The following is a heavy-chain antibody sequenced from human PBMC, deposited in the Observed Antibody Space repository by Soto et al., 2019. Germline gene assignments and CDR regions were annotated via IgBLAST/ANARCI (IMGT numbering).Heavy chain of an antibody. CDR1: GFTFSSHW. CDR2: INPDGGAK. Sequence: EVQLVEAGGGVGQPGGSLRLSCAASGFTFSSHWMTCVRQAPGKGLEWGANINPDGGAKYYVESVKGRFTISRDNAKNSLSRQLDSLIADDTALYYCARLCGCGGCCGEIDYWGQETLVTVSS. V-gene: IGHV3-7*01. D-gene: IGHD2-15*01. CDR3: ARLCGCGGCCGEIDY. J-gene: IGHJ4*02.